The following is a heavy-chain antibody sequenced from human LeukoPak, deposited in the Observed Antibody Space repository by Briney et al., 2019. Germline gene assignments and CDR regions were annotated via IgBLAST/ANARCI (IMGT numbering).Heavy chain of an antibody. J-gene: IGHJ4*02. CDR3: AKEVMFRGAPYGTVDY. CDR2: IRYDGSVK. V-gene: IGHV3-30*02. Sequence: PGGSLRLSCAASGFTFSSYGMHWVRQAPGKGLEWVAFIRYDGSVKYYADSVKGRFTISRDRSQNTLYLQMNSLRVEDTAVFYCAKEVMFRGAPYGTVDYWGQGTLVTVSS. D-gene: IGHD3-10*01. CDR1: GFTFSSYG.